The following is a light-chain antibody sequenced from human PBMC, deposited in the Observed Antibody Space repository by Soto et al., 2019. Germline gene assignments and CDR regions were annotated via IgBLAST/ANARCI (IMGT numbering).Light chain of an antibody. CDR1: SSDVGGYNY. V-gene: IGLV2-14*01. Sequence: QPVLTQPAPVSGSPGQSITISCTGTSSDVGGYNYVSWYQQHPGKAPKLMIYEVSNRPSGVSNRFSGSKSGNTASLTISGLQPEDEADYYCSSYTRSNTWVFGGGTKLTVL. J-gene: IGLJ3*02. CDR3: SSYTRSNTWV. CDR2: EVS.